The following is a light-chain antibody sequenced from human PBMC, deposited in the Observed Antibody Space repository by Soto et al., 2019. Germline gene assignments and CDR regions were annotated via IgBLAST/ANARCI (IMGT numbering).Light chain of an antibody. J-gene: IGLJ2*01. Sequence: QSALTQPASVSGSPGQSITISCTGTSSDVGGHNYVSWYQQHPGTAPKLMIYEVTNRPSGVSNRFSGSKSGNTASLTISGVQAEDEADYYCRSYTSSTALDVVFGGGTKLTVL. CDR3: RSYTSSTALDVV. V-gene: IGLV2-14*01. CDR2: EVT. CDR1: SSDVGGHNY.